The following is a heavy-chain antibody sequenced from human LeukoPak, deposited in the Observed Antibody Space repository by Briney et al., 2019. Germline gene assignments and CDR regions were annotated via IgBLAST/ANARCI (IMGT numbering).Heavy chain of an antibody. D-gene: IGHD3-10*01. Sequence: PSETLSLTCTVSGGSISGYYWSWIRQPPGKGLEWIGYISYSGRTNYNPSLKSRVTISVDTSKNQFSLKLSSVTAADTAVYYCARHSAMDVWGKGTTVTVSS. CDR2: ISYSGRT. CDR3: ARHSAMDV. CDR1: GGSISGYY. V-gene: IGHV4-59*01. J-gene: IGHJ6*04.